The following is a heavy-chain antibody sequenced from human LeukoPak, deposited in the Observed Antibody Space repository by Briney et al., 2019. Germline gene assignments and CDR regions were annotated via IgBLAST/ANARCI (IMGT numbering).Heavy chain of an antibody. CDR2: IYYSGST. CDR3: ARGVVGYCSSTSICAGFDY. CDR1: GGSISSSSYY. Sequence: PSETLSLTCTVSGGSISSSSYYWGWIRQPPGKGLEWIGSIYYSGSTYYNPSLKSRVTISVDTSKNQFSLKLSSVTAADTAVYYCARGVVGYCSSTSICAGFDYWGQGTLVTVSS. V-gene: IGHV4-39*07. D-gene: IGHD2-2*01. J-gene: IGHJ4*02.